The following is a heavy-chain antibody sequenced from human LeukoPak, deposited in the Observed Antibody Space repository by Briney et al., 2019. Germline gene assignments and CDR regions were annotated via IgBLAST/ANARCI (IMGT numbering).Heavy chain of an antibody. J-gene: IGHJ6*02. CDR1: GGAISTYY. V-gene: IGHV4-59*08. CDR3: ARVFGSGSYSTGMDV. D-gene: IGHD3-10*01. Sequence: PSETLSLTCTVSGGAISTYYWSWIRQPPGKGLEWIGYIYYSGSTNYNPSLKSRVTISLDTSKDQFFLKLRSVVAADTAVYYCARVFGSGSYSTGMDVWGQGTTVTVSS. CDR2: IYYSGST.